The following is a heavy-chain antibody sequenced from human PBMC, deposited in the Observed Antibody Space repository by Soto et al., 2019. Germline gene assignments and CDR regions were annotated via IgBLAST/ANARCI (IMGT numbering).Heavy chain of an antibody. CDR2: ISYDGSNK. CDR1: GFTFSSYA. CDR3: ARDGIAAAAFDY. J-gene: IGHJ4*02. Sequence: QVQLVEFGGGVVQPGRSLRLSCAASGFTFSSYAMHWVRQAPGKGLEWVAVISYDGSNKYYADSVKGRFTISRDNSKNTLYLQMNSLRAEDTAVYYCARDGIAAAAFDYWGQGTLVTVSS. D-gene: IGHD6-13*01. V-gene: IGHV3-30-3*01.